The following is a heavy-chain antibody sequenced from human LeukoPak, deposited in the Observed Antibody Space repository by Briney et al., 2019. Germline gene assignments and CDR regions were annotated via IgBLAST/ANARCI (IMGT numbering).Heavy chain of an antibody. J-gene: IGHJ6*02. V-gene: IGHV3-53*01. CDR2: IYSGGST. D-gene: IGHD3-10*01. Sequence: PGGSLRLSCAASGFTFSSYAMSWVRQAPGKGLEWVSVIYSGGSTYYADSVKGRFTISRDNSKNTLYLQMNSLRAEDTAVYYCARDRLYGSGSDHYYYYYGMDVWGQGTTVTVSS. CDR3: ARDRLYGSGSDHYYYYYGMDV. CDR1: GFTFSSYA.